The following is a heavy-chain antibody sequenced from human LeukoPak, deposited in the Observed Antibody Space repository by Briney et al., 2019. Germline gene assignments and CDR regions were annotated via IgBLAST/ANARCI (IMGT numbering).Heavy chain of an antibody. CDR2: TSSSDAGT. V-gene: IGHV3-23*01. D-gene: IGHD2-21*01. CDR3: ARAPVTSCRGAYCYPFDY. CDR1: GFTFSSFG. Sequence: GGSLRLSCAASGFTFSSFGMHWVRQAPGKGLEWVSATSSSDAGTYYADSVRGRLTISRDNSKNTLYLQMNSLRVEDAAVYYCARAPVTSCRGAYCYPFDYWGQGTLVTVSS. J-gene: IGHJ4*02.